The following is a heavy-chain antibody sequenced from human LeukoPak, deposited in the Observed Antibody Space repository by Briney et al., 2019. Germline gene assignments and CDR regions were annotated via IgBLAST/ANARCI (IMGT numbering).Heavy chain of an antibody. V-gene: IGHV1-18*04. D-gene: IGHD6-19*01. CDR2: ISGYNGNT. J-gene: IGHJ3*02. CDR3: ARAGDNNGWQNPDAFDI. Sequence: ASVKVSCKASGYTFTGYYMHWVRQAPGQGLEWMGWISGYNGNTNYAQKFRGRVTMTTDTSTSTAYMDLRSLRSDDTAVYYCARAGDNNGWQNPDAFDIWGQGTMVTVSS. CDR1: GYTFTGYY.